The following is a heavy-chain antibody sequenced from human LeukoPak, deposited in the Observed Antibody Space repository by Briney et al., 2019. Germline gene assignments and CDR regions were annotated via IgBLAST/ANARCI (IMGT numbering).Heavy chain of an antibody. V-gene: IGHV5-51*01. CDR1: GYPFSTYW. CDR3: ARRGSGWTIDY. CDR2: NHPGESHT. J-gene: IGHJ4*02. D-gene: IGHD6-19*01. Sequence: GESLKISSKGSGYPFSTYWISWGRRMPAKGLEWLRRNHPGESHTRYSPYFQGQVTISADKSISPAYLQWNSLKASDTAMYYCARRGSGWTIDYWGQGTLVTVSS.